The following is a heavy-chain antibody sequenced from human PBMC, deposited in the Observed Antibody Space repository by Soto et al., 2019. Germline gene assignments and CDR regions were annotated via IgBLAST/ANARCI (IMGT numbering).Heavy chain of an antibody. CDR1: GGTFSSYA. V-gene: IGHV1-69*13. J-gene: IGHJ4*02. CDR2: IIPIFGTA. CDR3: APMEVGATPVGSDY. Sequence: GASVKVSCKASGGTFSSYAISWVRQAPGQGLEWMGGIIPIFGTANYAQKFQGRVTITADESTSTAYMELGSLRSEDTAVYYCAPMEVGATPVGSDYWGQGTLVTVSS. D-gene: IGHD1-26*01.